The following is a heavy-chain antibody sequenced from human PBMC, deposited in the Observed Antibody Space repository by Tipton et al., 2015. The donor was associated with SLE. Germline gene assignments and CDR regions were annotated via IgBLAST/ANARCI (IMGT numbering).Heavy chain of an antibody. CDR2: INPNSGGT. J-gene: IGHJ4*02. CDR3: ARWGHLGYCTNGVCYTGFDY. Sequence: QLVQSGAEVKKPGASVKVSCKASGYTFTGYYMHWVRQAPGQGLEWMGWINPNSGGTNYAQKFQGRVTMTRDTSISTAYMELSRLRSDDTAVYYCARWGHLGYCTNGVCYTGFDYWGQGTLVTVSS. V-gene: IGHV1-2*02. D-gene: IGHD2-8*01. CDR1: GYTFTGYY.